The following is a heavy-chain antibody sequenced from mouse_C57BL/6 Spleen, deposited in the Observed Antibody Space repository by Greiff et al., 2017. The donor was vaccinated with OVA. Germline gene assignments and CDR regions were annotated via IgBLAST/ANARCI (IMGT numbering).Heavy chain of an antibody. CDR2: ISSGGDYI. J-gene: IGHJ2*01. V-gene: IGHV5-9-1*02. CDR3: TRAGITTVVAKGLYYFDY. D-gene: IGHD1-1*01. CDR1: GFTFSSYA. Sequence: EVQLVESGEGLVKPGGSLKLSCAASGFTFSSYAMSWVRQTPEKRLEWVAYISSGGDYIYYADTVKGRFTISRDNARNTLYLQMSSLKSEDTAMYYCTRAGITTVVAKGLYYFDYWGQGTTLTVSS.